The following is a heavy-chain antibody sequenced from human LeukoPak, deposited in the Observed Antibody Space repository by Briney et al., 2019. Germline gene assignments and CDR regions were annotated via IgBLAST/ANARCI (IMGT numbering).Heavy chain of an antibody. CDR2: ITSNSGSI. D-gene: IGHD3-16*01. CDR3: AKDGGYYYYYMDV. CDR1: GFTFDDFA. J-gene: IGHJ6*03. Sequence: GGSLRLSCAASGFTFDDFAMHWVRQAPGKGLEWVSGITSNSGSIAYADSVKGRFTISRDNSKNTLYLQMNSLRAEDTAVYYCAKDGGYYYYYMDVWGKGTTVTVSS. V-gene: IGHV3-9*01.